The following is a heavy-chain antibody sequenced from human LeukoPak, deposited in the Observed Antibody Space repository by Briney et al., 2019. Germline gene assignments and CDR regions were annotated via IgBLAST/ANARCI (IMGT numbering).Heavy chain of an antibody. CDR1: GFTFSSYS. V-gene: IGHV3-21*03. CDR3: TREGRFGVVIIAHHPFDY. Sequence: GGSLRLSCAASGFTFSSYSMNWVRQAPGKGLEWVSSISSSSSYIYYADSVKGRFTISRDNAKNSLYLQMNSLKTEDTAVYYCTREGRFGVVIIAHHPFDYWGQGTLVTVSS. CDR2: ISSSSSYI. J-gene: IGHJ4*02. D-gene: IGHD3-3*01.